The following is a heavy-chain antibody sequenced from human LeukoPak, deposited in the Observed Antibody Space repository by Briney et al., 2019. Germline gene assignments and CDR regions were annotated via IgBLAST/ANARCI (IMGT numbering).Heavy chain of an antibody. D-gene: IGHD6-13*01. CDR3: AARLIAAAGTSPES. J-gene: IGHJ5*02. CDR2: IVVGSGST. CDR1: RFTFTSTA. V-gene: IGHV1-58*01. Sequence: SVKVSCKASRFTFTSTAVQWVRQARGQRLEWIGWIVVGSGSTNYAQNFQERVTITRDMSTSTAYMELSSLTSEDTAVYYCAARLIAAAGTSPESWGQGTLVTVSS.